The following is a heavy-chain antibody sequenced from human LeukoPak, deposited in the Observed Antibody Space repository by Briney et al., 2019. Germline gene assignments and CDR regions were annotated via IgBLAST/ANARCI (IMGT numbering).Heavy chain of an antibody. Sequence: GGSLRLSCAASGFTFSSYSMNWVRQAPGKGLEWVSVIYSGGSTYYADSVKGRFTISRDNSKNTLYLQMNSLRAEDTAVYYCAREGYCSGGSCTGADDAFDIWGQGTMVTVSS. D-gene: IGHD2-15*01. CDR3: AREGYCSGGSCTGADDAFDI. V-gene: IGHV3-53*01. J-gene: IGHJ3*02. CDR1: GFTFSSYS. CDR2: IYSGGST.